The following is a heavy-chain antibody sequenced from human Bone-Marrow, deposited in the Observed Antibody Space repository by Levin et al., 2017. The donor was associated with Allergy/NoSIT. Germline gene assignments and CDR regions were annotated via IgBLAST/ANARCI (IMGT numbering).Heavy chain of an antibody. D-gene: IGHD3-22*01. J-gene: IGHJ4*02. Sequence: ASVKVSCKASGYTFTGYYMHWVRQAPGQGLEWMGWINPNSGGTNYAQKFQGRVTMTRDTSISTAYMELSRLRSDDTAVYYCARDTYYYDSSGYKGFDLGFDYWGQGTLVTVSS. V-gene: IGHV1-2*02. CDR1: GYTFTGYY. CDR2: INPNSGGT. CDR3: ARDTYYYDSSGYKGFDLGFDY.